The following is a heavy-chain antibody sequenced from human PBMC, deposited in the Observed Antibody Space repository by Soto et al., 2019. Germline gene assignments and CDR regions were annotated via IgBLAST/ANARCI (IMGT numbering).Heavy chain of an antibody. CDR1: GFTFSSYA. CDR2: ISGSGGST. D-gene: IGHD5-12*01. CDR3: AKVGRDGYNSYYFDY. V-gene: IGHV3-23*01. Sequence: EVQLLESGGGLVQPGGSLRLSCAASGFTFSSYAMSWVRQAPGKGLEWVSAISGSGGSTYYADSVKGRFTISRDNSKNTLDLQMNSLRGEDTAVYYCAKVGRDGYNSYYFDYWGQGTLVTVSS. J-gene: IGHJ4*02.